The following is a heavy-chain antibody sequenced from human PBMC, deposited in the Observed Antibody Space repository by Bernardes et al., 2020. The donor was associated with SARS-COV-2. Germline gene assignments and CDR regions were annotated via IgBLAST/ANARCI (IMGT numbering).Heavy chain of an antibody. V-gene: IGHV2-70*01. CDR1: GFSLSTSGMC. D-gene: IGHD3-10*01. CDR2: IDWDDDK. CDR3: ARMPVNYYGSGSYYNGGYYYYYYGMDV. Sequence: SGPTLVKPTQTLTLTCTFSGFSLSTSGMCVSWIRQPPGKALEWLALIDWDDDKYYSTSLKTRLTISKDTSKNQVVLTMTNMDPVDTATYYCARMPVNYYGSGSYYNGGYYYYYYGMDVWGQGTTVTVSS. J-gene: IGHJ6*02.